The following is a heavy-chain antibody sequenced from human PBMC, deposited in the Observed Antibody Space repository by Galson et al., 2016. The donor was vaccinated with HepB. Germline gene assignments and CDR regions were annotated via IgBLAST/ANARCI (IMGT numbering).Heavy chain of an antibody. V-gene: IGHV4-59*01. Sequence: SETLSLTCTVSGGSISPFFWSWIRQPPGKGLEWIAYIYYSGTTNYNPSLNSRVTISLDTSKSQFSLKVTSATAADTAVYYCARSYGSYAFDIWGQGTMVTVSS. CDR2: IYYSGTT. CDR1: GGSISPFF. D-gene: IGHD2-15*01. CDR3: ARSYGSYAFDI. J-gene: IGHJ3*02.